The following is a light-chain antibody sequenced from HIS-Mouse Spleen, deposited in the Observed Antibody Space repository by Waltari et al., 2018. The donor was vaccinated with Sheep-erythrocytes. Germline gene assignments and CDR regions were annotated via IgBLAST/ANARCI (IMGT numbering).Light chain of an antibody. Sequence: QSALTQPRSVSGSPGQSVTIPCTGTSSDVGGYNSVSWYQPYPGKAPKLMIYDVSKRPSGVPDRFSGSKSGNTASLTISGLQAEDEADYYCCSYAGSYNHVFATGTKVTVL. V-gene: IGLV2-11*01. CDR1: SSDVGGYNS. CDR2: DVS. CDR3: CSYAGSYNHV. J-gene: IGLJ1*01.